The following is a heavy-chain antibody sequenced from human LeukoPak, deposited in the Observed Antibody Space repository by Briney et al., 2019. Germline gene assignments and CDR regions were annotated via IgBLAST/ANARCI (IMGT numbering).Heavy chain of an antibody. CDR2: ITWNSGNI. CDR3: AKVARPYSGYDAFDI. V-gene: IGHV3-9*03. J-gene: IGHJ3*02. Sequence: GGSLRLSCAASGFPFDDYAMHWVRQAPGKGLEWVSGITWNSGNIGYADSVKGRFTISRDNAKNCLYLEMNSLRAEDMALYYCAKVARPYSGYDAFDIWGQGTMVTVSS. CDR1: GFPFDDYA. D-gene: IGHD5-12*01.